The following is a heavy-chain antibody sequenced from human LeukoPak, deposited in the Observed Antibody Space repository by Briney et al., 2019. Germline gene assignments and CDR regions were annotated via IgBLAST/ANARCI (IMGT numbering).Heavy chain of an antibody. D-gene: IGHD5-12*01. CDR3: ARDRRGGRGYSGYDLVWFDP. Sequence: ASVKVSCKASGGTFSSYAISWVRQAPGQGLEWMGGIIPIFGTANYAQKFQGRVTINTDESTSTAYMELSSLRSEDTAVYYCARDRRGGRGYSGYDLVWFDPWGQGTLVTVSS. CDR1: GGTFSSYA. V-gene: IGHV1-69*05. CDR2: IIPIFGTA. J-gene: IGHJ5*02.